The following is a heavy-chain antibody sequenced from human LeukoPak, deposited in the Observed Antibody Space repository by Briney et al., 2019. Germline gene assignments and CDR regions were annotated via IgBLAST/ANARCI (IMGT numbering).Heavy chain of an antibody. J-gene: IGHJ4*02. CDR1: GYTFTGYY. Sequence: GASVKVSCKASGYTFTGYYMHWVRQAPGQGLEWMGWINPNSGGTNYAQKFQGRVTMTRDTSISTAYMELSRLRSDDTAVYYCSWGRGYSGYDAFDYWGQGTLVTVSS. CDR2: INPNSGGT. V-gene: IGHV1-2*02. D-gene: IGHD5-12*01. CDR3: SWGRGYSGYDAFDY.